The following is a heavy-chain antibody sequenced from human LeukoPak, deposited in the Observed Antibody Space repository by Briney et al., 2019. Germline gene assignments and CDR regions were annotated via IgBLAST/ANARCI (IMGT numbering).Heavy chain of an antibody. V-gene: IGHV3-48*03. CDR3: ARNPAGSLDF. D-gene: IGHD1-14*01. CDR2: ISRSGSTT. J-gene: IGHJ4*02. Sequence: GGSLRLSCAASGFTFSSYEMNWVRQAPGKGLEWVSYISRSGSTTYYADSVKGRFTISRDNAKNSLYLQMDSLRAEDTAVYYCARNPAGSLDFWGQSTVLTVSS. CDR1: GFTFSSYE.